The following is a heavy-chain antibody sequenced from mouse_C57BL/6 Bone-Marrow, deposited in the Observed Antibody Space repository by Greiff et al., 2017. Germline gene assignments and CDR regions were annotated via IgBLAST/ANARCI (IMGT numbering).Heavy chain of an antibody. Sequence: EVHLVESGGGLVKPGGSLKLSCAASGFTFSSYAMSWVRQTPEKRLEWVATISDGGSYTYYPDNVKGRFTLSRDNAKNNLYLQMSHLKSEDTAMYYCARDNTVECDYWGQGTTLTVSS. D-gene: IGHD1-1*01. CDR2: ISDGGSYT. V-gene: IGHV5-4*01. J-gene: IGHJ2*01. CDR3: ARDNTVECDY. CDR1: GFTFSSYA.